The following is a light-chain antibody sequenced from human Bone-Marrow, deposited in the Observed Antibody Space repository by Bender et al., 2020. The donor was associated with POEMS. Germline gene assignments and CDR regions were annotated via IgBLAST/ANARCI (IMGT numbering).Light chain of an antibody. CDR2: DVT. CDR1: SSDVGDYDY. Sequence: QSALTQPASVSGSPGQSITISCTGTSSDVGDYDYVAWYQQHLGKAPKLIIYDVTNRPSGVSNRFSGSKSGNTASLTISGLQAEDEADYYCSSFTASSTFWVFGGGTKLTVL. CDR3: SSFTASSTFWV. V-gene: IGLV2-14*03. J-gene: IGLJ3*02.